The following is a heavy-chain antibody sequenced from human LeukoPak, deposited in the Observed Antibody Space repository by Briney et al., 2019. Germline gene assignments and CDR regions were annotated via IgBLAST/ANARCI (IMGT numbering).Heavy chain of an antibody. D-gene: IGHD2-2*01. CDR2: TSSSSSYI. CDR3: ARDHLVVVPAAMLSYYYYGMDV. CDR1: GFTFSSYS. J-gene: IGHJ6*02. Sequence: GGSLRLSCAASGFTFSSYSMNWVRQAPGKGLEWVSSTSSSSSYIYYADSVKGRFTISRDNAKNSLYLQMSSLRAEDTAVYYCARDHLVVVPAAMLSYYYYGMDVWGQGTTVTVSS. V-gene: IGHV3-21*01.